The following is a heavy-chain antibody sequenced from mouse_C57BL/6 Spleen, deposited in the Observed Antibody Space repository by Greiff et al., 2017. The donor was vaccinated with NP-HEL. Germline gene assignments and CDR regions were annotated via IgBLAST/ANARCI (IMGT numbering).Heavy chain of an antibody. D-gene: IGHD1-1*01. CDR2: IDPSDSYT. Sequence: QVQLKQPGAELVKPGASVKLSCKASGYTFTSYWMQWVKQRPGQGLEWIGEIDPSDSYTNYNQKFKGKATLTVDTSSSTAYMQLSSLTSEDSAVYYCARGDYGRYFDVWGTGTTVTVSS. J-gene: IGHJ1*03. CDR1: GYTFTSYW. V-gene: IGHV1-50*01. CDR3: ARGDYGRYFDV.